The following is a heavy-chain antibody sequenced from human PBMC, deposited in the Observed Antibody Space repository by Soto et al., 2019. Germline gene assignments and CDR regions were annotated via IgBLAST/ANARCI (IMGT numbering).Heavy chain of an antibody. CDR2: ISYDGSNK. CDR1: GFTFSSYA. V-gene: IGHV3-30-3*01. J-gene: IGHJ4*02. CDR3: ARRDTAMGMDFDY. Sequence: QVQLVESGGGGFQPGRSLRLSCEASGFTFSSYARHWVRQAPGKGLEWVAVISYDGSNKYYADSVKGRFTISRDNSKNTLYLQMNSLRAEDTAVYYCARRDTAMGMDFDYWGQGTLVTVSS. D-gene: IGHD5-18*01.